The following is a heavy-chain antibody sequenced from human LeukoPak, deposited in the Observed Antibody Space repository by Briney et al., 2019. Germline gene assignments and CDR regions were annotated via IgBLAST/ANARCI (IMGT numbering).Heavy chain of an antibody. Sequence: SETLSLTCTVSGGSVSSGGYYWSWIRQPPGKGLEWIGYVYYSGNTNYNPSLKSRVTISVDTSKNQFSLKLSSVTAADTAVYYCAQSLGSSNWIGNWFDPWGQGTLVTVSS. J-gene: IGHJ5*02. V-gene: IGHV4-61*08. D-gene: IGHD6-13*01. CDR2: VYYSGNT. CDR3: AQSLGSSNWIGNWFDP. CDR1: GGSVSSGGYY.